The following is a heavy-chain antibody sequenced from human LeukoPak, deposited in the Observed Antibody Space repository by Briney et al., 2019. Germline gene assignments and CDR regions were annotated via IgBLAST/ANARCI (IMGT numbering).Heavy chain of an antibody. CDR1: ESSFRNAW. CDR3: TGVSFDY. V-gene: IGHV3-15*01. CDR2: IKSKTAGGTT. Sequence: GGSLRLSCAASESSFRNAWLNWVRQAPGKGLEWVGRIKSKTAGGTTDYAAPVKGRFSISRDDSKNTLYLQMNSLKTEDTAVYYCTGVSFDYWGQGSLVTASS. J-gene: IGHJ4*02.